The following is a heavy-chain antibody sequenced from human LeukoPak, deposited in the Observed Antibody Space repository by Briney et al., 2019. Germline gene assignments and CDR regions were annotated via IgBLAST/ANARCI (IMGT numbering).Heavy chain of an antibody. CDR1: GYSISSGYY. Sequence: PSETLSLTCAVSGYSISSGYYWAWIRQPPGKGLEWIGSIYHSGSTYNNPSLKSRVTISVDTSKNQFSLKLSSVTAADTAVYYCARLTMTTVSYFDYWGQGTLVTVSS. CDR2: IYHSGST. CDR3: ARLTMTTVSYFDY. J-gene: IGHJ4*02. V-gene: IGHV4-38-2*01. D-gene: IGHD4-11*01.